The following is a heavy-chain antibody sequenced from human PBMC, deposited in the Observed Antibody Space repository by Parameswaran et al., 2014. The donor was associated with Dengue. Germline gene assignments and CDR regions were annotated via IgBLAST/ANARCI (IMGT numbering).Heavy chain of an antibody. CDR3: ARGIVVVPAATRPGAHYYYYYGMDV. D-gene: IGHD2-2*01. J-gene: IGHJ6*02. Sequence: VRQAPGRGWEWVSYISSSSSYTNYADSVKGRFTISRDNAKNSLYLQMNSLRAEDTAVYYCARGIVVVPAATRPGAHYYYYYGMDVWGQGTTVTVSS. V-gene: IGHV3-11*05. CDR2: ISSSSSYT.